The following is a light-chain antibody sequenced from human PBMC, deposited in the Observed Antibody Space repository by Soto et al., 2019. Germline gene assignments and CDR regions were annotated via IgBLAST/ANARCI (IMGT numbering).Light chain of an antibody. CDR1: QGVNTR. J-gene: IGKJ1*01. V-gene: IGKV3D-15*01. CDR3: QQYNDWPLT. CDR2: LTS. Sequence: EILLTQSPATLSSFPGDRVTPSCRASQGVNTRLAWYQPRPGQAPRLLIYLTSNRAAGIPARFSGTGSGTEFTLTISSLQSEDFALYYCQQYNDWPLTFGQGTKVDIK.